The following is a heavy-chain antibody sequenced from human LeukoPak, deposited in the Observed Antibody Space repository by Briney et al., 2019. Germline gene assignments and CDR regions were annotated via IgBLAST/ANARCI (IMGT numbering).Heavy chain of an antibody. CDR3: VRTPPNWGFDY. J-gene: IGHJ4*02. CDR1: GYTFTSYD. V-gene: IGHV1-8*01. Sequence: ASVKVSCKASGYTFTSYDINWVRQATGQGLEWMGWMSPNSGDTGYAQKFQGRVTMTSDSSISTAYMELSSLRSEDTAIYYCVRTPPNWGFDYWGQGTLVTVSS. CDR2: MSPNSGDT. D-gene: IGHD7-27*01.